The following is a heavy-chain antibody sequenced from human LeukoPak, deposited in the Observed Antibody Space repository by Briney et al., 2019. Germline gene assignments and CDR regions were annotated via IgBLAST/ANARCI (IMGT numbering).Heavy chain of an antibody. CDR1: GLTFSPYS. Sequence: PGGSLRLSCAASGLTFSPYSVNWVRQAPGKGLEWVSYISSNSRTINYADSVKDRFTISRDNAKNSLYLQMNSLRDEDTAVYYCARNENYAFDIWGQGTMVTVSS. J-gene: IGHJ3*02. CDR2: ISSNSRTI. CDR3: ARNENYAFDI. D-gene: IGHD1-7*01. V-gene: IGHV3-48*02.